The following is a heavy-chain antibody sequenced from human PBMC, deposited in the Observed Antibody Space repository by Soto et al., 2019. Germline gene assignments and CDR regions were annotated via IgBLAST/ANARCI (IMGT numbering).Heavy chain of an antibody. CDR2: IYYSGST. CDR3: ARADFWSGYFAGPIFDY. D-gene: IGHD3-3*01. J-gene: IGHJ4*02. CDR1: GGSISSYY. V-gene: IGHV4-59*01. Sequence: SETLSLTCTVSGGSISSYYWSWIRQPPGKGLEWIGYIYYSGSTNYNPSLKSRVTISVDTSKNQFSLKLSSVTAADTAVYYCARADFWSGYFAGPIFDYWGQGTLVTVSS.